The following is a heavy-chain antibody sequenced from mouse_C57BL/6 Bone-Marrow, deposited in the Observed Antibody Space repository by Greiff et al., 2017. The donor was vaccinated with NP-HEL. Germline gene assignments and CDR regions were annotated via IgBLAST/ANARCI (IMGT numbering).Heavy chain of an antibody. Sequence: QVQLQQPGAELVKPGASVKVSCKASGYTFTSYWMHWVKQRPGQGLEWIGRIHPSDSDPNYNQKFKGKATLTVDKSSSTAYMQLSSLTSEDSAVYYCAIGYDGYYVPWFAYWGQGTLVTVSA. CDR1: GYTFTSYW. V-gene: IGHV1-74*01. CDR3: AIGYDGYYVPWFAY. CDR2: IHPSDSDP. D-gene: IGHD2-3*01. J-gene: IGHJ3*01.